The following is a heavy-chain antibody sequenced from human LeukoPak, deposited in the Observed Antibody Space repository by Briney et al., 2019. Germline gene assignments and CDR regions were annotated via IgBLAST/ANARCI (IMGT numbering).Heavy chain of an antibody. CDR3: ARSSGIAAQQENDY. V-gene: IGHV1-69*13. D-gene: IGHD6-13*01. CDR2: IIPIFGTA. Sequence: GASVKVSCKASGGTFSSYAISWVRQAPGQGLEWMGGIIPIFGTANYAQKFQGRVTITADESTSTAYMELSSLRSEDTAVYYCARSSGIAAQQENDYWGQGTLVTVSS. CDR1: GGTFSSYA. J-gene: IGHJ4*02.